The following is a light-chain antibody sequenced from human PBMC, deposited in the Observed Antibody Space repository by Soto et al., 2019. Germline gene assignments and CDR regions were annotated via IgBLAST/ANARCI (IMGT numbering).Light chain of an antibody. Sequence: DIQMTQSPSSLSASVGDRVTITCRASQAISNYLDWFQQKPGKAPKSLIYAASNLQSGVPSKFSGSGSGTDFTRTISSLQPEDFATYYCQQYNSYPYTFGQGTKLEIK. J-gene: IGKJ2*01. CDR1: QAISNY. CDR3: QQYNSYPYT. V-gene: IGKV1-16*02. CDR2: AAS.